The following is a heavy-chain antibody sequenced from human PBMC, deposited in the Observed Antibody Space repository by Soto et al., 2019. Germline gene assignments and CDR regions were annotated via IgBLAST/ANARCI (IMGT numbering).Heavy chain of an antibody. CDR3: AKDGHQLLSYNRFDP. V-gene: IGHV3-23*01. Sequence: GGSLRLSCAASGFTFSSYAMSWVRQAPGKGLEWVSAISVSGGSTYYADSVKGRFTISRDNSKNTLYLQMNSLRAEDTAVYYCAKDGHQLLSYNRFDPWGQGTLVTVSS. CDR2: ISVSGGST. J-gene: IGHJ5*02. D-gene: IGHD2-2*01. CDR1: GFTFSSYA.